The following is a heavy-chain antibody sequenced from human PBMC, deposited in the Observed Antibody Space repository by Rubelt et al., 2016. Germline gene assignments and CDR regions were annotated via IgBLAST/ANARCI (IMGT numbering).Heavy chain of an antibody. CDR3: VSQWLVPGDYYYHGMDV. D-gene: IGHD6-19*01. J-gene: IGHJ6*02. CDR1: GGSLRGSSYY. V-gene: IGHV4-39*07. CDR2: LFYGGST. Sequence: QLQLQESGPGLVKPSETLSLICNVSGGSLRGSSYYWGWIRQPPGKGLEWIVSLFYGGSTYYNPSLKTRVTISTDTSENQFSLKLNSVTAADTAIYYCVSQWLVPGDYYYHGMDVWGQGTTVTVSS.